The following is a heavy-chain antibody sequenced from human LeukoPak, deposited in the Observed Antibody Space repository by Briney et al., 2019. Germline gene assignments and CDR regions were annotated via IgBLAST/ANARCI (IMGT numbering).Heavy chain of an antibody. CDR1: GGSISSSNYY. D-gene: IGHD1-26*01. Sequence: PSETLSLTCTVSGGSISSSNYYWGWIRQPPGKGLEWIGSIYSSGSTYYNASLQSRVTISIETSKNQISLRLNSVTAADTAIYYCAKSGGYGLIDYWGQGTLVTVSS. J-gene: IGHJ4*02. V-gene: IGHV4-39*01. CDR3: AKSGGYGLIDY. CDR2: IYSSGST.